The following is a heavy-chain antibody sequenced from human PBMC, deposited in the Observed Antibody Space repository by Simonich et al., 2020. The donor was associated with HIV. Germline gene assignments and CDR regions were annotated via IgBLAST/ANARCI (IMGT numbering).Heavy chain of an antibody. J-gene: IGHJ3*02. CDR2: INSKAGGT. CDR1: GYTFTDYY. CDR3: ARAPGTGAWSYDAFDI. Sequence: QVQLVQSGAEVTKPGASVKVSCKASGYTFTDYYIHWVRQAPGQGLEGLGRINSKAGGTNLAQKLQGRVTMTRDTAISTAYMELSRLTSDDTAVYYCARAPGTGAWSYDAFDIWGQGTMVTVSS. V-gene: IGHV1-2*06. D-gene: IGHD7-27*01.